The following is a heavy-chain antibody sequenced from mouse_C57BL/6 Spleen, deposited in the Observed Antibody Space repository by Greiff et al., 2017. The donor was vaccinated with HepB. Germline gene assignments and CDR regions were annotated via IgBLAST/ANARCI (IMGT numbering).Heavy chain of an antibody. CDR3: ARGLFAY. CDR1: GYTFTSYG. J-gene: IGHJ3*01. D-gene: IGHD3-3*01. V-gene: IGHV1-81*01. Sequence: QVQLQQSGAELARPGASVKLSCKASGYTFTSYGISWVKQRTGQGLEWIGEIYPRSGNTYYNEKFKGKATLTADKSSSTAYMELRSLTSEDSAVYFWARGLFAYWGQGTLVTVSA. CDR2: IYPRSGNT.